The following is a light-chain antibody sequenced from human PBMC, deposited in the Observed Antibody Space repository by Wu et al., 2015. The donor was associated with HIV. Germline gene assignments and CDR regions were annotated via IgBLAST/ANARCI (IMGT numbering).Light chain of an antibody. Sequence: DIQMTQSPSSLSASVGDRVTITCRASQSISSYLNWYQQKPGKAPKLLIYAASSLQSGVPSRFSGSGSGTDFTLTISSLQPEDFATYYCQQVNSYPLTFGGGTKVEIK. CDR1: QSISSY. J-gene: IGKJ4*01. CDR3: QQVNSYPLT. CDR2: AAS. V-gene: IGKV1-39*01.